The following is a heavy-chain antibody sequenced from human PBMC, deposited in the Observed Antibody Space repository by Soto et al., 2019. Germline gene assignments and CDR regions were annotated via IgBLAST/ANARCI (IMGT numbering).Heavy chain of an antibody. V-gene: IGHV4-4*07. CDR3: ARDVGKNY. CDR1: VVSVSSYY. Sequence: SETLSLTCPVSVVSVSSYYWSWFRQPVGKGLEWIGQIHSSGNINYNPSRERRVTMSLDTSKNQFSLRLTSVTAADTALYLCARDVGKNYWGQGIRVTGSS. J-gene: IGHJ4*02. CDR2: IHSSGNI. D-gene: IGHD3-10*01.